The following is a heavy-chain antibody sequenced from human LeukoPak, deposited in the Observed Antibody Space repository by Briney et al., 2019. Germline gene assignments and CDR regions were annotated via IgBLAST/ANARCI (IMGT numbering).Heavy chain of an antibody. CDR2: ISSSSSYI. CDR3: AGGYYDSSGYYPPYYFDY. J-gene: IGHJ4*02. Sequence: GGSLRLSCAASGFTFSSYSMNWVRQAPGKGLEWVSSISSSSSYIYYADSVKGRFTISRDNAKNSLYLQMNSLRAEDTAVYYCAGGYYDSSGYYPPYYFDYWGQGTLVTVSS. CDR1: GFTFSSYS. D-gene: IGHD3-22*01. V-gene: IGHV3-21*01.